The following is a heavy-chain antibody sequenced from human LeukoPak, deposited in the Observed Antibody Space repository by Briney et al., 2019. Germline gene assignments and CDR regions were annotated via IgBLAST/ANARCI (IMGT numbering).Heavy chain of an antibody. J-gene: IGHJ6*02. CDR3: ARDWDGMDV. CDR2: INPNSGGT. D-gene: IGHD3-16*01. CDR1: GYTFTGYY. Sequence: ASVKVSCKASGYTFTGYYIHWVRQAPGRGLEWLGWINPNSGGTNFAQKFQGRVTMTRDTSISTAYMELSKLRSDDTAVYYCARDWDGMDVWGQGTTVTVSS. V-gene: IGHV1-2*02.